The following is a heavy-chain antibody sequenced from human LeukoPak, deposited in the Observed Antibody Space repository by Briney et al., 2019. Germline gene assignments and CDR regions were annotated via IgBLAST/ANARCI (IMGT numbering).Heavy chain of an antibody. Sequence: ASVKVSCKASGYTFTSYGISWVRQAPGQGLEWMGWISAYNGNTNYAQKLQGRATMTTDTSTSTAYMELRSLRSDDTAVYYCATTAVAGPNDAFDIWGQGTMVTVSS. CDR3: ATTAVAGPNDAFDI. V-gene: IGHV1-18*01. D-gene: IGHD6-19*01. CDR1: GYTFTSYG. CDR2: ISAYNGNT. J-gene: IGHJ3*02.